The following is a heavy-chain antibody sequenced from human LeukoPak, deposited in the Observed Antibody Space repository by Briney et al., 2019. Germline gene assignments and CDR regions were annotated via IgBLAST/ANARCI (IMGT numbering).Heavy chain of an antibody. CDR3: AKNAGLGYCTSTSYPFDP. CDR1: GFTFSNYA. CDR2: ISGSGDST. D-gene: IGHD2-2*01. J-gene: IGHJ5*02. V-gene: IGHV3-23*01. Sequence: GGSLRLSCAASGFTFSNYAMNWVRQAPGKGLEWVSGISGSGDSTNYADSVKGRFTISRDNSKNTLFLQMNSLRAEDTAVYYCAKNAGLGYCTSTSYPFDPWGQGTLVTVSS.